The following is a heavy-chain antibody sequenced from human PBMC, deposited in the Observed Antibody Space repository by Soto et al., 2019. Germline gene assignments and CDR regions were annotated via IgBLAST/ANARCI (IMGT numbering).Heavy chain of an antibody. Sequence: QVQLVESGGGVVQPARSLRLSCAASGFTFSDYAMHWVRQAPGKGLEWVAVVSYDGSNKYYPDSVKGRFTISRDNSKNTLFVQMSRLRAEDTAVYFCARDVRYPLYDDILTGPSYGMDVWGQGTTVTVSS. J-gene: IGHJ6*02. CDR2: VSYDGSNK. D-gene: IGHD3-9*01. CDR1: GFTFSDYA. V-gene: IGHV3-30-3*01. CDR3: ARDVRYPLYDDILTGPSYGMDV.